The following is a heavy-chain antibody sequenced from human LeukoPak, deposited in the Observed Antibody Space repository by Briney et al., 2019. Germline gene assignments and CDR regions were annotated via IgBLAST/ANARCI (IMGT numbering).Heavy chain of an antibody. CDR2: IYTSGST. CDR1: GGSISSYY. Sequence: SETLSLTCTVSGGSISSYYRSWIRQPAGKGLEWIGRIYTSGSTNYNPSLKSRVSMSVDTSKNQFSLKLSSVTAADTAVYYCARSPPAGTFYYYYMDVWGKGTTVTVSS. J-gene: IGHJ6*03. D-gene: IGHD6-19*01. CDR3: ARSPPAGTFYYYYMDV. V-gene: IGHV4-4*07.